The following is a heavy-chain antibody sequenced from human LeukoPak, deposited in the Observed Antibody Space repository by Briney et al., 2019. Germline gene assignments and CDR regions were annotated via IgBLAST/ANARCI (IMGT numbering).Heavy chain of an antibody. CDR2: VSAEGDRR. D-gene: IGHD4-17*01. J-gene: IGHJ4*02. Sequence: GGSLRLSCAASGFTFSHYAMHWVRRAPGKGLESITFVSAEGDRRYYADSVKGRFTISRDDSKNTLYLQMNSLRHEDSALYYCVRDLSGHYSFDHWGQGALVTVSS. CDR3: VRDLSGHYSFDH. V-gene: IGHV3-30*04. CDR1: GFTFSHYA.